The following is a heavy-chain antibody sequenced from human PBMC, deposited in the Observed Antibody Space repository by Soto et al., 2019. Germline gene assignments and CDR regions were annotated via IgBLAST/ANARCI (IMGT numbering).Heavy chain of an antibody. V-gene: IGHV4-39*01. CDR1: GGSISSSSYY. D-gene: IGHD6-13*01. CDR2: IYYSGST. Sequence: PSETLSLTCTVSGGSISSSSYYWGWIRQPPGKGLEWIGSIYYSGSTYYNPSLKSRVTISVDTSKNQFSLKLSSVTAADTAVYYCAGLYSSRSGYYYGMDVWGQGTTVTVSS. CDR3: AGLYSSRSGYYYGMDV. J-gene: IGHJ6*02.